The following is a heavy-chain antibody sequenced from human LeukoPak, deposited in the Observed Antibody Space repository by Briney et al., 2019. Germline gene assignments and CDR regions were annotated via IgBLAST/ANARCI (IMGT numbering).Heavy chain of an antibody. CDR2: IIPILGIA. V-gene: IGHV1-69*04. CDR3: ARERDAFDI. J-gene: IGHJ3*02. CDR1: GYTFTSYD. Sequence: SVKVSCKASGYTFTSYDINWVRQATGQGLEWMGRIIPILGIANYAQKFQGRVTITADKSTSTAYMELSSLRSEDTAVYYCARERDAFDIWGQGTMVTVSS.